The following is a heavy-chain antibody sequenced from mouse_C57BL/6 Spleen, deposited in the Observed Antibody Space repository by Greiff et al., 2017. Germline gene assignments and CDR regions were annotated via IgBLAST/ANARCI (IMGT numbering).Heavy chain of an antibody. D-gene: IGHD2-3*01. J-gene: IGHJ4*01. CDR1: GFSLTSYG. CDR3: ARMDGYYEDYYAMDY. V-gene: IGHV2-2*01. CDR2: IWSGGST. Sequence: VQVVESGPGLVQPSQSLSITCTVSGFSLTSYGVHWVRQSPGKGLEWLGVIWSGGSTDYNAAFISRLSISKDNSKSQVFFKMNSLQADDTAIYYCARMDGYYEDYYAMDYWGQGTSVTVSS.